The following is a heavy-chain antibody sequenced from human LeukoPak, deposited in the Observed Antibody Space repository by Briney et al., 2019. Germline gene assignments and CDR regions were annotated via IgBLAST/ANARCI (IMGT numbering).Heavy chain of an antibody. J-gene: IGHJ4*02. CDR1: GFTFSSYE. CDR3: ARDLLEWYFDY. V-gene: IGHV3-48*03. D-gene: IGHD3-3*01. CDR2: INTFVSTI. Sequence: GGSLRLSCAASGFTFSSYEMDWVRQAPGKGLEWVSFINTFVSTIYYADSVKGRFTISRDNAKNSLYLQMNSLRVEDTAVYYCARDLLEWYFDYWGQGTLVTVSS.